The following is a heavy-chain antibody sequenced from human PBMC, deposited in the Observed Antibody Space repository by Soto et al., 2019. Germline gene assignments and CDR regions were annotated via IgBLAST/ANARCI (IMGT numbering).Heavy chain of an antibody. CDR2: IYYSGST. V-gene: IGHV4-30-4*08. D-gene: IGHD3-22*01. CDR1: GGSISSSSYY. J-gene: IGHJ4*02. CDR3: ARGSYYYASSGYNYS. Sequence: PSETLSLTCTVSGGSISSSSYYWGWIRQPPGKGLEWIGYIYYSGSTYYNPSLKSRVTISVDTSKNQFSLKLSSVTAADTAVYYCARGSYYYASSGYNYSWGQGNLVTVSS.